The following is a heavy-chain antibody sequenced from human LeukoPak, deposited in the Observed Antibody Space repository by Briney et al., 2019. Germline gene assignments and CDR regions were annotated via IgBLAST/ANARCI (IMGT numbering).Heavy chain of an antibody. J-gene: IGHJ4*02. V-gene: IGHV4-39*07. D-gene: IGHD3-10*01. CDR3: ARDRIYGSGSDHFDY. CDR1: GGSISSNSYS. Sequence: SETLSLTCSVSGGSISSNSYSWGWIRQPPGKGLEWIGSIYHSGGTYYNPSLKSRVTISVDTSKNQFSLKLSSVTAADTAVYYCARDRIYGSGSDHFDYWGQGTLVAVSS. CDR2: IYHSGGT.